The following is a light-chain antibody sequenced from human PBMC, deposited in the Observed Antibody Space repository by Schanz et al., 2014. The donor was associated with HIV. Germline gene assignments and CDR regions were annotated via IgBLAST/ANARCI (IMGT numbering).Light chain of an antibody. V-gene: IGLV2-14*03. CDR1: TSHVGSPHN. CDR3: SSEKRKRFWV. Sequence: QSALTQPASVSGSPGQSIHQSRPFTTSHVGSPHNFSWYQQLPGKAPKLIIYDVTNRPSGVSYRFSGSKSGTTASLTITGLQSEDEADYFCSSEKRKRFWVFGGGTKVTVL. J-gene: IGLJ3*02. CDR2: DVT.